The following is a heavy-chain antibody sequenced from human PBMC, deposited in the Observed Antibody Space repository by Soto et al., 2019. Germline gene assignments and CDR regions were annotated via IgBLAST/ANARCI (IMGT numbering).Heavy chain of an antibody. CDR3: ARGTGDAFDY. CDR2: IFTSGST. D-gene: IGHD2-21*02. V-gene: IGHV4-4*07. CDR1: GGSINSYS. J-gene: IGHJ4*02. Sequence: SETLSLTCTVSGGSINSYSWNWIRQPAGKGLEWIGRIFTSGSTNYDPSLRSRVTVSIDTSKNQFSLRLGSVAAADTALYYCARGTGDAFDYWGQGTLVTVSS.